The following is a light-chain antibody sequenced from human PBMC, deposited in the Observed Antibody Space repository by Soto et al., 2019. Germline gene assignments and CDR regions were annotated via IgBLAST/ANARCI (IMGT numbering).Light chain of an antibody. V-gene: IGKV3-20*01. CDR3: QQYGSSFT. CDR1: QSVSSSY. Sequence: EIVLTQSPGTLSLSPGERATLSCRASQSVSSSYLAWYQQKPGQAPRLRIYGASSRAPGIPDRFSGRGSGTDFTITISRLEPDDFAVYYCQQYGSSFTFGPGTKVDIK. CDR2: GAS. J-gene: IGKJ3*01.